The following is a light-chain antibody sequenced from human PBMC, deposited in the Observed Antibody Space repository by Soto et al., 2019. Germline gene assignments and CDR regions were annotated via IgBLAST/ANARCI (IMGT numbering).Light chain of an antibody. CDR1: QSVSNTY. Sequence: EVVLTQSPDTLSLSPGERATLSCRASQSVSNTYIAWYQQKPGQAPRILIYDTSSRATGIPDRFSGSGSGTDFTLTISRLDREDFAVYYCQHYGSSLWTFGQGTKVEIK. CDR2: DTS. J-gene: IGKJ1*01. CDR3: QHYGSSLWT. V-gene: IGKV3-20*01.